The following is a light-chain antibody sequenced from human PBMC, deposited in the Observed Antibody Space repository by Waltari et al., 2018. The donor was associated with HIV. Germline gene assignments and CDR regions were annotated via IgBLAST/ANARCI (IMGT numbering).Light chain of an antibody. V-gene: IGKV1-12*01. CDR3: QQAHSLPWT. CDR1: QSISTW. Sequence: DIQMTQSPSLVSASVGDRVTITCRTSQSISTWLSWYQQKPGTAPTLLIFASSTLHSGIPGRFSGSDSGTNFTLSISNIQPDDFAIYHCQQAHSLPWTFGQGTKVE. J-gene: IGKJ1*01. CDR2: ASS.